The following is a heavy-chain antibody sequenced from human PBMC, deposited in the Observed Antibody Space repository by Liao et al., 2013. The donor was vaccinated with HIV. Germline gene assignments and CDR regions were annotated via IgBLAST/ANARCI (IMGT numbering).Heavy chain of an antibody. V-gene: IGHV4-30-2*01. D-gene: IGHD3-22*01. J-gene: IGHJ4*02. CDR1: GGSISSAGYS. Sequence: QLQLQESASGLLKPSQTLSLTCAVSGGSISSAGYSWSWIRQPPGKGLEWIGYIYHGRSAYYNPSLKSRVTISEDSSKNQFSLNLTSVTAADTAVYYCAREGDSSGSNFDYWGQGTLVTVSS. CDR3: AREGDSSGSNFDY. CDR2: IYHGRSA.